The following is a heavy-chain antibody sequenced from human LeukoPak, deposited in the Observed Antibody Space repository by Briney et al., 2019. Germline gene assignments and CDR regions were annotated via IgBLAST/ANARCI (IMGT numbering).Heavy chain of an antibody. CDR1: GYSFTCYC. Sequence: GEALRISCTGSGYSFTCYCISWGRQMRRKGVEWRGRIDTIGSYTNYSTSFHGHVTISADKSIGTAYMQSSSLKATDTAMYYCARSAARGYSGYDPVDDWGQGTLVTVSS. V-gene: IGHV5-10-1*01. CDR3: ARSAARGYSGYDPVDD. J-gene: IGHJ4*02. D-gene: IGHD5-12*01. CDR2: IDTIGSYT.